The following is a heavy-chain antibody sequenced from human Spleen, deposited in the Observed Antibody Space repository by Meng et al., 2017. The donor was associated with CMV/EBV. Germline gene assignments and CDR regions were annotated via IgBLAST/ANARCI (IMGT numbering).Heavy chain of an antibody. V-gene: IGHV3-30*04. D-gene: IGHD3-22*01. J-gene: IGHJ3*02. CDR3: ARADDNSALTYAFDI. Sequence: GESLKISCAASGFTFSSYAMHWVRQAPGKGLEWVAVISYDGSNKYYADSVKGRFTISRDNSKNTLYLQMNSLRAEDTAVYYCARADDNSALTYAFDIWGQGTMVTVSS. CDR1: GFTFSSYA. CDR2: ISYDGSNK.